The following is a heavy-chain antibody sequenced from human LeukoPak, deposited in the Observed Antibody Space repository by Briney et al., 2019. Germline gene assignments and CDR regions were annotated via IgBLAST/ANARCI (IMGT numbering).Heavy chain of an antibody. D-gene: IGHD2-21*02. CDR3: ARDAGDCGGDCPRWFDP. CDR1: GFTFSSYW. CDR2: INPDGTST. V-gene: IGHV3-74*01. J-gene: IGHJ5*02. Sequence: GGSLRLSCVASGFTFSSYWMHWVRQTPGKGLVWVSRINPDGTSTNYADSVKGRFTISRDNAKNTVDLQMNSLRGEDTAVYYCARDAGDCGGDCPRWFDPWGQGTLVTVSS.